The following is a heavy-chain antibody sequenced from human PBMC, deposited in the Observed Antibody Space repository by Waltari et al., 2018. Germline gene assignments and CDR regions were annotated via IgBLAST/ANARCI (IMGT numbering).Heavy chain of an antibody. CDR2: VHRSGRT. D-gene: IGHD2-15*01. Sequence: QLQLQESGPGLVQPSGTLSLTCVVSGDSMSGNSWWSWVRQSPDKGLEWIGQVHRSGRTNYNPSFASRAIVSLDTSMNKFSLRILSATAADTAVYFCARDLGRGLFLDSWGQGTLVTVSP. J-gene: IGHJ4*02. CDR1: GDSMSGNSW. V-gene: IGHV4-4*02. CDR3: ARDLGRGLFLDS.